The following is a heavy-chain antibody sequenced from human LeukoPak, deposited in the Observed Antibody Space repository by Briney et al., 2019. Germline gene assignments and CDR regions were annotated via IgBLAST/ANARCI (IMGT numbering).Heavy chain of an antibody. CDR3: TTNMVRGVIKDY. CDR2: SRSKANSYAT. J-gene: IGHJ4*02. CDR1: GFTFSGSA. Sequence: GGSLRLSCAASGFTFSGSAMHWVRQASGKGLEWVGRSRSKANSYATAYAASVKGRFTISRDDSKNTAYLQMNSLKTEDTAVYYYTTNMVRGVIKDYWGQGTLVTVSS. D-gene: IGHD3-10*01. V-gene: IGHV3-73*01.